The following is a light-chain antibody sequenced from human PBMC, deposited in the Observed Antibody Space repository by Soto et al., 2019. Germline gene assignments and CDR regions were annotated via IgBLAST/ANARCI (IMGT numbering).Light chain of an antibody. CDR2: TVS. J-gene: IGLJ2*01. CDR1: SSDVGGYNY. V-gene: IGLV2-14*01. CDR3: SSYSSSTTLEV. Sequence: QAVVTQPASVSGSPGQSITISCTATSSDVGGYNYVSWYQQHPCKAPKLMIYTVSNRPSGVSNRFSGSKSGNTASLTISGLQAEDEADYYCSSYSSSTTLEVFGGGTQLTVL.